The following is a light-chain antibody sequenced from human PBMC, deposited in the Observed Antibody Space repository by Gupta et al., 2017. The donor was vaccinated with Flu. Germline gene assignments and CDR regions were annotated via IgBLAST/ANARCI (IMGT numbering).Light chain of an antibody. V-gene: IGLV3-21*02. CDR2: DET. CDR3: QVWDSSRNNWV. Sequence: SYVLTQPPSESVAPGQTARISCGGHNLAIKTVHWYQQKPGQDPVRVVADETDRPSGIPERFSCYTSGNKATFVTSRVEAGDEADDYCQVWDSSRNNWVFGGGTKVTVL. CDR1: NLAIKT. J-gene: IGLJ3*02.